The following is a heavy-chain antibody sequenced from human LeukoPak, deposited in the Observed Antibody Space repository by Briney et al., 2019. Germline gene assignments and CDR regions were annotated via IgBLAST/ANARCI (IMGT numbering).Heavy chain of an antibody. CDR2: IYYSRST. J-gene: IGHJ4*02. D-gene: IGHD5-12*01. Sequence: SETLSLTCAVCGGSFSGYYWSWIRQPPGKGLEWIGSIYYSRSTYYNPSLKSRVTISVDTSKNQFSLKLSSVTAADTAVYYCAGTPSVWWLREDLDYWGQGTLVTVSS. CDR3: AGTPSVWWLREDLDY. CDR1: GGSFSGYY. V-gene: IGHV4-34*01.